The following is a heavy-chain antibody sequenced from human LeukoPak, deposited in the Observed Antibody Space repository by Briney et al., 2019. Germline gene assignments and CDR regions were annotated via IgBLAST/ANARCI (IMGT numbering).Heavy chain of an antibody. V-gene: IGHV4-39*07. Sequence: SETLSLTCTVSGDSFTSVTDYWAWIRQPPGKGLEWIATGDYSGGTYYNPSLESRVAISADMSKNQISLQLTSVTGADTAVYYCARAFDYYYYYMDVWGKGTTVTVSS. CDR2: GDYSGGT. CDR3: ARAFDYYYYYMDV. J-gene: IGHJ6*03. CDR1: GDSFTSVTDY.